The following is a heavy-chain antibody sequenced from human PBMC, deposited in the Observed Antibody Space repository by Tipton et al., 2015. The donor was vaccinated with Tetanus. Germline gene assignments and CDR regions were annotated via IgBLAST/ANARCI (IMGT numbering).Heavy chain of an antibody. V-gene: IGHV4-59*03. CDR2: IYYSGTT. J-gene: IGHJ4*01. Sequence: LRLSCTVSGGSISDYYWSWIRQPPGKGLEWIGYIYYSGTTHYNPSLKSRVTISVDTSKNQISLKLSSVTAADTAVYYCATRGAGADWYAYFDYRGQGTLVTVSS. D-gene: IGHD3/OR15-3a*01. CDR3: ATRGAGADWYAYFDY. CDR1: GGSISDYY.